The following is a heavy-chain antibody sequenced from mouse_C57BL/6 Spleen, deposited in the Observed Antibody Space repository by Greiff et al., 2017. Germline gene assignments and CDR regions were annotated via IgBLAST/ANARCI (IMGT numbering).Heavy chain of an antibody. CDR2: INPSSGYT. CDR3: VPRGYYGNFDH. D-gene: IGHD1-2*01. V-gene: IGHV1-4*01. Sequence: FQLQQSGAELARPGASVKMSCKASGYTFTSYTMHWVKQRPGQGLEWIGYINPSSGYTKYNQKFKDKATLTADKSSSTAYMQLSSLTSEDSAVYYCVPRGYYGNFDHWCQGTTLTVSS. J-gene: IGHJ2*01. CDR1: GYTFTSYT.